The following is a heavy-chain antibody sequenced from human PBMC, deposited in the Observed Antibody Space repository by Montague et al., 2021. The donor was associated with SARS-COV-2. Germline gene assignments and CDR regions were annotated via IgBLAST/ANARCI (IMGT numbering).Heavy chain of an antibody. CDR2: ISYDGSSK. CDR3: ARGDGYNPPTGIDN. V-gene: IGHV3-30*04. CDR1: GFIFSNFA. J-gene: IGHJ4*02. D-gene: IGHD5-24*01. Sequence: SLRLSCAASGFIFSNFAFHWVRQAPGKGLEWVAVISYDGSSKDYAESVRGRFTVSRDNSQKTLYVQLNSLRVEDTAIYYCARGDGYNPPTGIDNWGQGTLVTVSS.